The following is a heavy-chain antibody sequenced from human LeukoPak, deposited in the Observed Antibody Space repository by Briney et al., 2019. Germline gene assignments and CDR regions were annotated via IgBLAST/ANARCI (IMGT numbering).Heavy chain of an antibody. CDR2: ITSSGDNT. CDR3: VRGSRGNYDT. J-gene: IGHJ5*02. D-gene: IGHD3-22*01. V-gene: IGHV3-23*01. CDR1: GFTFTSYA. Sequence: GGSLRLSCAASGFTFTSYAMCWVRQAPGKGLQRVSSITSSGDNTYYADSVKGRFTISRDNTKNTLHLQVNSLRAEDTAVYYCVRGSRGNYDTWGQGTLVTVSS.